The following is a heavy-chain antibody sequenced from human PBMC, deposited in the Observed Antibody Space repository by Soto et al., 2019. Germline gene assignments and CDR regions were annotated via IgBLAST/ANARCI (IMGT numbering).Heavy chain of an antibody. J-gene: IGHJ4*02. Sequence: QVQLVQSGAEVKKPGSSVKVSCKASGGTFSSYAISWVRQAPGQGLEWMGGIIPIFGTANYAQKFQGRVTITADESTSPAYMELSSLRSEDTAVDYCARDPGYCSGGSCYSGGNYWGQGTLVTVSS. CDR2: IIPIFGTA. D-gene: IGHD2-15*01. V-gene: IGHV1-69*01. CDR3: ARDPGYCSGGSCYSGGNY. CDR1: GGTFSSYA.